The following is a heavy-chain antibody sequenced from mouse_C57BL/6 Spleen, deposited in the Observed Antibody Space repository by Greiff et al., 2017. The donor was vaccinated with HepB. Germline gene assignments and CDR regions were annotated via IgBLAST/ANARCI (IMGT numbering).Heavy chain of an antibody. CDR1: GFSLTSYA. V-gene: IGHV2-9-1*01. D-gene: IGHD1-1*01. CDR3: ARDYGSSYEEGYFDV. Sequence: VKLMESGPGLVAPSQSLSITCTVSGFSLTSYAISWVRQPPGKGLEWLGVIWTGGGTNYNSALKSRLSISKDNSKSQVFLKMNSLQTDDTARYYCARDYGSSYEEGYFDVWGTGTTVTVSS. CDR2: IWTGGGT. J-gene: IGHJ1*03.